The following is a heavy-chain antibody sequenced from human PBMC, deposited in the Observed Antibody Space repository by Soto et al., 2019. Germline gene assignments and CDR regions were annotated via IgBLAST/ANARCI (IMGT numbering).Heavy chain of an antibody. CDR2: IQSGGPT. J-gene: IGHJ6*04. CDR1: GFTVSSKY. D-gene: IGHD2-15*01. Sequence: EVQLVESGGGLVQPGGSLRLSCAASGFTVSSKYMSWVRQAPGKGLEWVSLIQSGGPTYYADSVKGRFTISRDTSENTVHLKMDSRRAEDTAVYYWGGDDVLWDGGRCYGVPLAVWGKGTPVTVSS. V-gene: IGHV3-66*01. CDR3: GGDDVLWDGGRCYGVPLAV.